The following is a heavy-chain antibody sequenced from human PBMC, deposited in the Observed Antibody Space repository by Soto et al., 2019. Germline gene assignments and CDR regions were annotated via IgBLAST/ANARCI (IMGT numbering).Heavy chain of an antibody. Sequence: QVQLVESGGGVVQPGRSLRLSCAASGFTFSSYVMHWVRQAPGKGLEWVALIWYDGNNKYYADSVKGRFTISRDNSNNTLYLQMNSLRAEDTAVYYCARDFLPRDYGPCRHWGQGTLVTVSS. V-gene: IGHV3-33*01. CDR3: ARDFLPRDYGPCRH. D-gene: IGHD4-17*01. J-gene: IGHJ4*02. CDR2: IWYDGNNK. CDR1: GFTFSSYV.